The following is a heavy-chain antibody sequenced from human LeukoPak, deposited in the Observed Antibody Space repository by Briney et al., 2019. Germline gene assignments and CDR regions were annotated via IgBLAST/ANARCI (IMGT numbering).Heavy chain of an antibody. Sequence: SETLSPTCAVYGGSFSGYYWSWIRQPPGKGLEWIGEINHSGSTNYNPSLKSRVTISVDTSKNQFSLKLSSVPAADTAVYYCARKEDCSSTSCSYYFDYWGQGTLVTVSS. D-gene: IGHD2-2*01. J-gene: IGHJ4*02. CDR3: ARKEDCSSTSCSYYFDY. V-gene: IGHV4-34*01. CDR2: INHSGST. CDR1: GGSFSGYY.